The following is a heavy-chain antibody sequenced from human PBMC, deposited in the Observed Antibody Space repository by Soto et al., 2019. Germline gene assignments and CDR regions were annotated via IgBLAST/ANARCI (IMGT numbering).Heavy chain of an antibody. CDR1: GYSFTIYW. V-gene: IGHV5-51*01. D-gene: IGHD2-2*01. CDR3: ARGGRCSSTSCFTGYFDY. CDR2: IYPGDSDT. J-gene: IGHJ4*02. Sequence: GESLKISCNGSGYSFTIYWIGWVRQMPGKGLEWMGVIYPGDSDTRYSPSFQGQVTISADKSISTAYLQWSSLKASDTAMYYCARGGRCSSTSCFTGYFDYWGQGTLVTVSS.